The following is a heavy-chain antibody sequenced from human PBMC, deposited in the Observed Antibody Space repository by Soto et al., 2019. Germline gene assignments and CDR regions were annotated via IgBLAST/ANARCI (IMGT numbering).Heavy chain of an antibody. CDR1: GFTFSSYA. D-gene: IGHD3-10*01. CDR2: ISGSGGST. CDR3: ATTYYYGSGSYYPLPDY. Sequence: GVSLRLSCAASGFTFSSYAMSWVRQAPGKGLEWVSAISGSGGSTYYADSVKGRFTISRDNSKNTLYLQMNSLRAEDTAVYYCATTYYYGSGSYYPLPDYWGQGTLVTVSS. J-gene: IGHJ4*02. V-gene: IGHV3-23*01.